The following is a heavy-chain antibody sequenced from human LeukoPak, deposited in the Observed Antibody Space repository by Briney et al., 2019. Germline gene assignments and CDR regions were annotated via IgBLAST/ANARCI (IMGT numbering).Heavy chain of an antibody. CDR2: INPNSGGT. V-gene: IGHV1-2*02. Sequence: GASVKVSCKASGYTFTGYYMHWVRQAPGQGLEWMGWINPNSGGTNYAQKFQGRVTMTRDTSISTAYMELSGLTSDDTAVYYCARDLRPDNVYYYMDVWGKGTTVTVSS. CDR1: GYTFTGYY. CDR3: ARDLRPDNVYYYMDV. D-gene: IGHD1-1*01. J-gene: IGHJ6*03.